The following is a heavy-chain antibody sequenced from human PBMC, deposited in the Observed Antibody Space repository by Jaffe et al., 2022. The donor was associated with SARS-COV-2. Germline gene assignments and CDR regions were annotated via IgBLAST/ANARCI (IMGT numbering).Heavy chain of an antibody. Sequence: QVQLVQSGSEFKKPGASVKVSCGASGYTFTSYTMNWVRRAPGQGLEWMGWINTNTGNPTYAQGFTGRFVFSLDTSVSTAYLQISSLKAADTAVYYCAIGVVPTGFGYWGQGTLVTVSS. D-gene: IGHD2-2*01. V-gene: IGHV7-4-1*02. CDR3: AIGVVPTGFGY. J-gene: IGHJ4*02. CDR1: GYTFTSYT. CDR2: INTNTGNP.